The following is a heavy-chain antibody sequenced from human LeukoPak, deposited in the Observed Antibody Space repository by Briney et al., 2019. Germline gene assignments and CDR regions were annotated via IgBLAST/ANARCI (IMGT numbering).Heavy chain of an antibody. CDR1: GGSISSYY. J-gene: IGHJ5*02. CDR2: IYYSGST. CDR3: ARARGITIFGVVIPGGTSKYNWFDP. Sequence: PSETLSLTCTVSGGSISSYYWSWIRQPPGKGLEWIGYIYYSGSTYYNPSLKSRVTISVDTSKNQFSLKLSSVTAADTAVYYCARARGITIFGVVIPGGTSKYNWFDPWGQGTLVTVSS. V-gene: IGHV4-59*06. D-gene: IGHD3-3*01.